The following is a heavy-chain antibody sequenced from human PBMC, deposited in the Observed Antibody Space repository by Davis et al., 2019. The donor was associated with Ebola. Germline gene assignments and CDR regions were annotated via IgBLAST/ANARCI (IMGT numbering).Heavy chain of an antibody. CDR2: INHSGST. J-gene: IGHJ6*02. CDR3: ARGRYFDWLLLAPDYYYGMDV. CDR1: GGSFSGYY. D-gene: IGHD3-9*01. Sequence: MPSETLSLTCAVYGGSFSGYYWSWIRQPPGKGLEWIGEINHSGSTNYNPSLKSRVTISVDTSKNQFSLKISSVTAADTAVYYCARGRYFDWLLLAPDYYYGMDVWGQGTTVTVSS. V-gene: IGHV4-34*01.